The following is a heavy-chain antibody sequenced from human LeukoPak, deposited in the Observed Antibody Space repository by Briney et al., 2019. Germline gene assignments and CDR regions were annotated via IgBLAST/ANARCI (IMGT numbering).Heavy chain of an antibody. CDR2: IIPIFGTA. CDR3: AREGWDLGYYYYMDV. V-gene: IGHV1-69*05. J-gene: IGHJ6*03. D-gene: IGHD1-26*01. Sequence: SSVKVSCTASGGTFSSYAISWVRQAPGQGLEWMGRIIPIFGTANYAQKSQGRVTITTDEYTSTAYMELSSLRSEDTAVYYCAREGWDLGYYYYMDVWGKGTTVTVSS. CDR1: GGTFSSYA.